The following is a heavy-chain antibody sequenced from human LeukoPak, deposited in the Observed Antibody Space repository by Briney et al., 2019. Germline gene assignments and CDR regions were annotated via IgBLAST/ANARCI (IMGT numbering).Heavy chain of an antibody. CDR1: GYSISSGYY. CDR3: TGKYYYDTSGYYYADY. J-gene: IGHJ4*02. D-gene: IGHD3-22*01. V-gene: IGHV4-38-2*02. CDR2: IYHSGRT. Sequence: KPSETLSLTCIVSGYSISSGYYWGWIRQSPGQGLEWIGSIYHSGRTYYNPSLKSRVTISVDTSKNQFSLNLSSVTAADTAVYYCTGKYYYDTSGYYYADYWGQGTLVTVSS.